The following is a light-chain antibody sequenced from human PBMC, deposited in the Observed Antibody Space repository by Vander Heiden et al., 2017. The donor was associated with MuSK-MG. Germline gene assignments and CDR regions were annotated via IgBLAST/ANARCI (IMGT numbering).Light chain of an antibody. J-gene: IGKJ2*02. Sequence: EIVLTQSPGTLSLSPGERATLSCRASQSVSSSYLAWYQQKPGQAPRLLIYGASSRATGIPDRFSGSGYGTDFTLTISRREPEDFAVYYCQQHGSSPPGTFGQGTKLEIK. CDR2: GAS. V-gene: IGKV3-20*01. CDR1: QSVSSSY. CDR3: QQHGSSPPGT.